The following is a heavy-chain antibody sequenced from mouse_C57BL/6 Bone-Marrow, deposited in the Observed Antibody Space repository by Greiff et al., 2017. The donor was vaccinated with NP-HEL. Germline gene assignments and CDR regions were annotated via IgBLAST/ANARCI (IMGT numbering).Heavy chain of an antibody. CDR1: GFSLRTFGMG. V-gene: IGHV8-8*01. CDR2: IWWDDDK. CDR3: ARIATTTVVASTRFAY. Sequence: QVTLKESGPGILQPSQTLSLTCSFSGFSLRTFGMGVGWIRQPSGKGLEWLAHIWWDDDKYYNPALKSRLTISKDTSKNQVFLKIANVDTADTATYYCARIATTTVVASTRFAYWGQGTLVTVSA. D-gene: IGHD1-1*01. J-gene: IGHJ3*01.